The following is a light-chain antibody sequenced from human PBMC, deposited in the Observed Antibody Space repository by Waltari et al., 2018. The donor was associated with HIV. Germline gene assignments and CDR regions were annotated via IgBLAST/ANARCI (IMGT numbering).Light chain of an antibody. CDR2: HYT. CDR1: NIGSKS. V-gene: IGLV3-21*01. Sequence: SDVLTPSPSVSVAPGKTARITCGGQNIGSKSVTWYQQQPGQARVMVIYHYTDRPSGIPDRFASSNSEDTATLTIRRVEAGDEADYYCQVWDTNTDQYVIFGGGTNLAV. CDR3: QVWDTNTDQYVI. J-gene: IGLJ2*01.